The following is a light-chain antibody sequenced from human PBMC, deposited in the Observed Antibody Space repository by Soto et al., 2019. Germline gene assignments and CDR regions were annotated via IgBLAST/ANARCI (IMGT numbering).Light chain of an antibody. Sequence: NFLLTQPHSVSESPGKTVTISCTRSSGSIASNYVQWYQQRPGSVPTTVIYEGNQRPSGVPDRFSGSKSGNTASLTISGLQAEDEGDFYCCSYAGSYTFVFGPGTKLTVL. J-gene: IGLJ1*01. CDR1: SGSIASNY. CDR2: EGN. V-gene: IGLV6-57*04. CDR3: CSYAGSYTFV.